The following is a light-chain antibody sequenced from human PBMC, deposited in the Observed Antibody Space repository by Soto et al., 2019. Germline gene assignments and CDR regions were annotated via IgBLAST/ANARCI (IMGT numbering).Light chain of an antibody. CDR1: NSSIGSNY. CDR3: AAWDDSLSGPV. J-gene: IGLJ3*02. CDR2: SSN. V-gene: IGLV1-47*02. Sequence: QLVLTQPPSASGTPGQRVTISCSGSNSSIGSNYVYWYQQLPGTAPKLLIYSSNLRPSGVPGRISGSKSGTSASLAISGLRSEDEADYYCAAWDDSLSGPVFGGGTKLTVL.